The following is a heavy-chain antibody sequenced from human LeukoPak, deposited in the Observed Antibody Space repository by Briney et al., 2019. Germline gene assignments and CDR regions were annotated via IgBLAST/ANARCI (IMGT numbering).Heavy chain of an antibody. Sequence: PGGSLRLSCAASGFTFSSYSMNWVRQAPGKGLEWVSYISSSSSSTIYYADSVKGRFTISRDNAKNSLYLQMNSLRAEDTAVYYCARGPSIVVVTDYYYYMDVWGKGTTVTVSS. D-gene: IGHD2-2*01. V-gene: IGHV3-48*04. CDR2: ISSSSSSTI. CDR1: GFTFSSYS. J-gene: IGHJ6*03. CDR3: ARGPSIVVVTDYYYYMDV.